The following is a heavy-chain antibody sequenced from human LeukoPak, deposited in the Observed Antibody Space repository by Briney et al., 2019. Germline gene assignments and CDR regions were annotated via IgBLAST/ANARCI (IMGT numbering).Heavy chain of an antibody. D-gene: IGHD6-13*01. Sequence: SETLSLTCTVSGGSISSSTYYWGWIRQPPGKGLEWIGSIYYSGSTYYNASLKSRVTISVDTSKNQFSLKLSSVTAADTAVYYCARRAAAGNLAFDPWGQGTLVTVSS. J-gene: IGHJ5*02. CDR3: ARRAAAGNLAFDP. CDR1: GGSISSSTYY. CDR2: IYYSGST. V-gene: IGHV4-39*01.